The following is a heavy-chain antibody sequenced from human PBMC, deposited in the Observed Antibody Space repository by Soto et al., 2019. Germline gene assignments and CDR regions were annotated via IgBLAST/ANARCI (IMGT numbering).Heavy chain of an antibody. Sequence: SLKVSCKASGYAFTSYAMHWLRQAPGQRLEWMGWINAGNGNTKYSQKFQGRVTITRDTSASTAYMELSSLRSEDTAVYYCARENSSSWYLKYNWFDPWGQGTLVTVYS. J-gene: IGHJ5*02. CDR2: INAGNGNT. V-gene: IGHV1-3*01. D-gene: IGHD6-13*01. CDR3: ARENSSSWYLKYNWFDP. CDR1: GYAFTSYA.